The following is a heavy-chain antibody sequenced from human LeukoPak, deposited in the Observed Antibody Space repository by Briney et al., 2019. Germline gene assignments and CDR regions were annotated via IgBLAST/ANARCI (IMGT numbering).Heavy chain of an antibody. Sequence: GSLRLSCAASGFTFSTYEMNWVRQAPGKGLEWVSYISSSGSTKYYADSVKGRFTISRDNAKNSLYLQMSSLRDEDTAVYYCARADENFDVWGQGTLVTVSS. CDR3: ARADENFDV. J-gene: IGHJ4*02. CDR2: ISSSGSTK. CDR1: GFTFSTYE. V-gene: IGHV3-48*03.